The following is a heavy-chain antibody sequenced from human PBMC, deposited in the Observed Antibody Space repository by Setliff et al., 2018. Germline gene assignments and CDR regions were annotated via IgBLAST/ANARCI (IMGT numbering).Heavy chain of an antibody. CDR3: ARDGDNYYDSSGYYLNHAFDI. V-gene: IGHV1-69*13. CDR1: GYTFTSYA. D-gene: IGHD3-22*01. J-gene: IGHJ3*02. Sequence: SVKVSCKASGYTFTSYAMNWVRQAPGQGLEWMGGIIPIFGTANYAQKFQGRVTITADESTSTAYMELSSRRSEDTAVYYCARDGDNYYDSSGYYLNHAFDIWGQGTMVTVSS. CDR2: IIPIFGTA.